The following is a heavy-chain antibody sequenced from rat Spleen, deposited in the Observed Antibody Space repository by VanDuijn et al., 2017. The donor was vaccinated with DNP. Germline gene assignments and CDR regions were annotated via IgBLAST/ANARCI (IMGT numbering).Heavy chain of an antibody. V-gene: IGHV5-25*01. CDR2: ITSAGRNS. Sequence: EVQLVESDGGLVQPGRSLKLSCAVSGFTFSDYYLAWVRQAPTKGLEWVATITSAGRNSYYPDSVKGRFTISRDNAKTTLYLQMDSLRSEDTATYYCARHRTIMPYYYAMDAWGQGTLVTVSS. CDR1: GFTFSDYY. CDR3: ARHRTIMPYYYAMDA. J-gene: IGHJ3*01. D-gene: IGHD1-12*01.